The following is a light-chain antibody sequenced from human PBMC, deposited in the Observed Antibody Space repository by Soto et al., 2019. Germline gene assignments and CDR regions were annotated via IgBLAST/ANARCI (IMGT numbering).Light chain of an antibody. J-gene: IGKJ1*01. CDR2: GAS. CDR3: QQYNNWPRT. V-gene: IGKV3-15*01. CDR1: QSVSSN. Sequence: EIVMTQSPATLSVSPEERATLSCRASQSVSSNLAWYHQKPGHAPRLLIYGASTRATGIPARFSGSGSGTEFTLTISSLQSEDFAVYYCQQYNNWPRTFGQGTKVEIK.